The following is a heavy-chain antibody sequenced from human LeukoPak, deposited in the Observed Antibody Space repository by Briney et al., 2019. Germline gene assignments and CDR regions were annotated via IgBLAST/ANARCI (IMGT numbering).Heavy chain of an antibody. CDR2: IYPGDSDT. Sequence: GESLKISWKGSGYSFTSYWIAWLRQMPGKGLEWMGIIYPGDSDTRYSPSFQGQVTISADKSLSTAYLQWSSLKASDTAMYYRAIPRYGDYGPTDAFDIWGEGTMVTVSS. CDR3: AIPRYGDYGPTDAFDI. V-gene: IGHV5-51*01. D-gene: IGHD4-17*01. J-gene: IGHJ3*02. CDR1: GYSFTSYW.